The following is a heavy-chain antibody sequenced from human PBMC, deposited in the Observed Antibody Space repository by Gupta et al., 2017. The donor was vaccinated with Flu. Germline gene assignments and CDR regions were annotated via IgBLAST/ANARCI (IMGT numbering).Heavy chain of an antibody. CDR3: TTDWGYSNYGAYYYMDV. D-gene: IGHD4-11*01. CDR2: IKSKIDGVTT. Sequence: EVQLVESGGGLVKPGGSLRISCAASGFTFSTVWMSWVRQAPGKGLEWVGRIKSKIDGVTTDYGAPVKGRFTISRDDSKNTLYLQLNSLKTEDTAVYYCTTDWGYSNYGAYYYMDVWGKGTTVTVSS. CDR1: GFTFSTVW. J-gene: IGHJ6*03. V-gene: IGHV3-15*01.